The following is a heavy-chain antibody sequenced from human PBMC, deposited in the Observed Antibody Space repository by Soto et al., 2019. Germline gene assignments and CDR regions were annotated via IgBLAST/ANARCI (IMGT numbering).Heavy chain of an antibody. CDR3: ATRSSYNRNYGGYYYYGMDV. J-gene: IGHJ6*02. D-gene: IGHD1-7*01. CDR2: INHLGSI. V-gene: IGHV4-34*01. CDR1: GGSLIDYF. Sequence: SETLSLTCVVSGGSLIDYFWSWIRQPPGMALEWIGEINHLGSINYNPSLKSRVTMSVDTSKNQFSLKLNSVTAADTAVYYCATRSSYNRNYGGYYYYGMDVWGQGTTVTVSS.